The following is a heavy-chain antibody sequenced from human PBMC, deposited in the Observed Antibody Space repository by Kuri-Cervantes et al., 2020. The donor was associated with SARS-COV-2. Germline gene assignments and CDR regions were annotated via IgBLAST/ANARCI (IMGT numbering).Heavy chain of an antibody. CDR1: GFTFSGHW. D-gene: IGHD1-1*01. J-gene: IGHJ4*02. CDR3: VRDGDHWNFDY. V-gene: IGHV3-74*01. CDR2: INPDGSYT. Sequence: GGSLRFSCAASGFTFSGHWIHWVRQAPGKGLVWVSRINPDGSYTNNADSVKGRFTLSRDNAKNMLFLQMNSPRAEDTAVYYCVRDGDHWNFDYWGQGTLVTVSS.